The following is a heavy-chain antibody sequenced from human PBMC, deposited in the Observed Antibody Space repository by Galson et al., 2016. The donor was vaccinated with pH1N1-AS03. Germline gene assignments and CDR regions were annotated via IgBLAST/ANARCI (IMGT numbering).Heavy chain of an antibody. J-gene: IGHJ5*02. Sequence: SVKVSCKASGGTFSTYVLNWVRQAPGQGLEWMGDILPIIGRVTYAERFQGRVTITADKSTSTVYMELSSLRPDDTAVYYCARDLEYSPYGHTITAWGQGTLVTVSS. V-gene: IGHV1-69*10. CDR1: GGTFSTYV. CDR3: ARDLEYSPYGHTITA. CDR2: ILPIIGRV. D-gene: IGHD5-12*01.